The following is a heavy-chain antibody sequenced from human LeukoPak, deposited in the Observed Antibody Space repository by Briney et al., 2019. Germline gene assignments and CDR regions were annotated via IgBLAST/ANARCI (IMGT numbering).Heavy chain of an antibody. D-gene: IGHD6-13*01. CDR3: ARGFTIAAAGADY. Sequence: GGSLRLSCAASGFSFSRNNMNWVRQAPGKGLEWVSHISRSSSSKYYADSVKGRFTISRDNAKNSLYLQMNSLRAEDTAVYYCARGFTIAAAGADYWGQGTLVTVSS. J-gene: IGHJ4*02. CDR1: GFSFSRNN. CDR2: ISRSSSSK. V-gene: IGHV3-48*04.